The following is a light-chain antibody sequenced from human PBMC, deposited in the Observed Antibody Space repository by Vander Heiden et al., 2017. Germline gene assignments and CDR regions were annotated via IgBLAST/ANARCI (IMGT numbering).Light chain of an antibody. Sequence: ELVMTQSPATLSVSPGERATLSCRASQSVSSNLAWYQQKPGQAPRLLIYGASTRATGIPARFSGSGSGTEFTLTISSLQSEDFAVYYCQQYNNWAVTFGGGTKVEIK. V-gene: IGKV3-15*01. J-gene: IGKJ4*01. CDR3: QQYNNWAVT. CDR2: GAS. CDR1: QSVSSN.